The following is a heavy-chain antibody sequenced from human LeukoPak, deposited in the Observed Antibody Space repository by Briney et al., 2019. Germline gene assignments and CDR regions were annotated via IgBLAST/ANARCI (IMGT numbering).Heavy chain of an antibody. CDR3: ARRRSGSLDAFDI. CDR2: INPNSGGT. CDR1: GYTFTGYY. D-gene: IGHD1-26*01. V-gene: IGHV1-2*02. J-gene: IGHJ3*02. Sequence: AASVKVSCKASGYTFTGYYMHWVRQAPGQGLEWMGWINPNSGGTNYAQKFQGRVTMTRDTSISTTYMELSRLRSDDTAVYYCARRRSGSLDAFDIWGQGTMVTVSS.